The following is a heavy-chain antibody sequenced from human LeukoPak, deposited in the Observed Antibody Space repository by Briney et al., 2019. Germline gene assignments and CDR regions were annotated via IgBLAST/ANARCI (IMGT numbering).Heavy chain of an antibody. CDR3: ARETSHIVVVTANLFAFDI. CDR2: LSSTGTT. J-gene: IGHJ3*02. Sequence: PSETLSLTYIVSGGSISGYYWSWIRQPAGKGLEWIGRLSSTGTTTYNPSLMSRVAVSQDPPKNQFSLRLSSVTAADTAIYYCARETSHIVVVTANLFAFDIWGQGTMVTVSS. D-gene: IGHD2-21*02. CDR1: GGSISGYY. V-gene: IGHV4-4*07.